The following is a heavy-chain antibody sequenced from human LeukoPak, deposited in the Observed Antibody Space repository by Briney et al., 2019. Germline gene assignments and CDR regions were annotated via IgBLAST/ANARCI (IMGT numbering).Heavy chain of an antibody. CDR1: GFTFSSYA. Sequence: PGGSLRLSCAASGFTFSSYAMHWVRQAPGKGLEYVSAISSNGGSTYYANSVKGRFTISRDNSKNTLYLRMGSLRAEDMAVYYCARDLRGPGIAAAGNYYYYGMDVWGQGTTVTVSS. J-gene: IGHJ6*02. V-gene: IGHV3-64*01. CDR3: ARDLRGPGIAAAGNYYYYGMDV. CDR2: ISSNGGST. D-gene: IGHD6-13*01.